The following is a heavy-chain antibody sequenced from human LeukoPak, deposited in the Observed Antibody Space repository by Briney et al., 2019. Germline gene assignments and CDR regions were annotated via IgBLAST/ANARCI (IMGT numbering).Heavy chain of an antibody. Sequence: SETLSLTCTVSGASISSYYWSWIRQPPGKGLEWIGEINHSGSTNYNPSLKSRVTISVDTSKNQFSLKLSSVTAADTAVYYCARGGESPLDYWGQGTLVTVSS. CDR3: ARGGESPLDY. J-gene: IGHJ4*02. V-gene: IGHV4-34*01. D-gene: IGHD3-10*01. CDR2: INHSGST. CDR1: GASISSYY.